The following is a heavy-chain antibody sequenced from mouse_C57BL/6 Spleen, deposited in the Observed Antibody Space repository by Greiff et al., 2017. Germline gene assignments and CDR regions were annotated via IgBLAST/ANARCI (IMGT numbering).Heavy chain of an antibody. J-gene: IGHJ2*01. V-gene: IGHV5-9-1*02. CDR3: TRDSQIYYGNYFGY. CDR2: ISSGGDYI. CDR1: GFTFSSYA. D-gene: IGHD2-1*01. Sequence: EVKLVESGEGLVKPGGSLKLSCAASGFTFSSYAMSWVRQTPEKRLEWVAYISSGGDYICYADTVKGRFTISRDNARNTLDLQMSSLKSEDTAMYYCTRDSQIYYGNYFGYWGQGTTLTVSS.